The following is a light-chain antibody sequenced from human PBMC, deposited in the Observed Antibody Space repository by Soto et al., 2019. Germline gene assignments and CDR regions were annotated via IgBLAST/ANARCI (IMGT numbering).Light chain of an antibody. Sequence: DIVLTQSPGTLSLSPGERATLSCRASLSVGNNYIAWYQQKPGQAPRLLIYDASSRATGIPDRFSGSGFGTDFTLTINRLEPEDFAVYYCQQCATPPLTFGQGTKVDIK. CDR1: LSVGNNY. CDR3: QQCATPPLT. V-gene: IGKV3-20*01. J-gene: IGKJ1*01. CDR2: DAS.